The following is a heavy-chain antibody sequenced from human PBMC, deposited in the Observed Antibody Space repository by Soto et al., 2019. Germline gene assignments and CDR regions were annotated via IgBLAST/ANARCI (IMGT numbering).Heavy chain of an antibody. V-gene: IGHV3-30*03. J-gene: IGHJ4*02. D-gene: IGHD3-22*01. CDR3: SRGTYYPQSSGLHADY. CDR1: GYCFNGYA. Sequence: PGGSLRLSCAASGYCFNGYALYGFLRAPGRGLEGVASISYDGHHQFYLDNLRGRFTVSRDNSKNTLYLQMNSLTPEDTAVYYCSRGTYYPQSSGLHADYWGPGTVVTVSS. CDR2: ISYDGHHQ.